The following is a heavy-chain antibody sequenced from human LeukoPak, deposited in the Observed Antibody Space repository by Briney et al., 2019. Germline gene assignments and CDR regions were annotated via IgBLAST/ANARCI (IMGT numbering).Heavy chain of an antibody. D-gene: IGHD6-19*01. V-gene: IGHV1-2*02. CDR3: ARSICWYEFFDY. J-gene: IGHJ4*02. Sequence: ASVKVSCKASGYTFTAYYMHWVRQAPGQGLEWMGWINPHSGGTNYAQKFQGRITMTRDTSISTVYMELSRLRSDDTAVYYCARSICWYEFFDYWGQGTLVTVSS. CDR1: GYTFTAYY. CDR2: INPHSGGT.